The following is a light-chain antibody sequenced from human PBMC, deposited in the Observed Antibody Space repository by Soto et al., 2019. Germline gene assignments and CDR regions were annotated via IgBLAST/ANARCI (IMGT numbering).Light chain of an antibody. V-gene: IGKV1-33*01. J-gene: IGKJ4*01. CDR1: QDIKNY. CDR3: QHYDHLPPLS. Sequence: DIQMTQSPSSLSASVGDRVPITCQASQDIKNYLNWYQQKPGKAPNLLIYDASNLKTGVPSRFSGSGSGTHFTFTISSLQPEDIATYYCQHYDHLPPLSFGGGTKVDIK. CDR2: DAS.